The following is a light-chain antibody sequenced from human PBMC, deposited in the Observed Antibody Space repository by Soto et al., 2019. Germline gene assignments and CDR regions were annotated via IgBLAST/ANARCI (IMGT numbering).Light chain of an antibody. CDR3: CSYGGSRAV. CDR2: EVR. J-gene: IGLJ7*01. CDR1: SSDVGSHNL. Sequence: QSALTQPASVSGSPGQSITISCTGTSSDVGSHNLVSWYQQHPGQAPKLMIYEVRKRPLGVSARFSASKSGNTASLTISGLQAWGEADYYCCSYGGSRAVFGGGTQLTVL. V-gene: IGLV2-23*02.